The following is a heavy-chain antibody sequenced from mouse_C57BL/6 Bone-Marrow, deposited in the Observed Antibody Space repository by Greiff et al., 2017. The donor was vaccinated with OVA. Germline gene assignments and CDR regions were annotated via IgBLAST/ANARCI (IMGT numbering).Heavy chain of an antibody. Sequence: VQLKQSGPELVKPGASVKISCKASGYSFTDYNMNWVKQSTGTSLEWIGVINPNYGTTSYNQKFKGKATLTVDPSSSTAYRQLNSLTSEDSADTYSARGRILYGLDYWGQGTTLTVSA. V-gene: IGHV1-39*01. D-gene: IGHD1-1*01. CDR3: ARGRILYGLDY. CDR2: INPNYGTT. J-gene: IGHJ2*01. CDR1: GYSFTDYN.